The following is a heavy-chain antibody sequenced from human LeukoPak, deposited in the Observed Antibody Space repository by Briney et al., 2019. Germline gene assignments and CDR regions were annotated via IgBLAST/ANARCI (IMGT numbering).Heavy chain of an antibody. Sequence: PGGSLRLSCAASGFTFSSYSMNWVRQAPGKGLEWVSSISSSSSYIYYADSVKGRFTIPRDNSKNTLYLQMNSLRAEDTAVYYCARDEGIRRFIDYWGQGTLVTVSS. CDR3: ARDEGIRRFIDY. CDR2: ISSSSSYI. CDR1: GFTFSSYS. D-gene: IGHD3-3*01. J-gene: IGHJ4*02. V-gene: IGHV3-21*01.